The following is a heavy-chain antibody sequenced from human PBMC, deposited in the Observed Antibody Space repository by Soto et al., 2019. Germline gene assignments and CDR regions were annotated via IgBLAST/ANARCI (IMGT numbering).Heavy chain of an antibody. CDR1: GFTLSSYT. CDR3: ARDRIPTGMDV. J-gene: IGHJ6*02. CDR2: FVGSTGST. V-gene: IGHV3-23*01. Sequence: PGGSLRLSCAASGFTLSSYTMNWVRQAPGKGLEWVSTFVGSTGSTFYADSVKGRFTISRDNSKNTLYLQMNSLRAEDTAVYYCARDRIPTGMDVWGQGIPGHRLL.